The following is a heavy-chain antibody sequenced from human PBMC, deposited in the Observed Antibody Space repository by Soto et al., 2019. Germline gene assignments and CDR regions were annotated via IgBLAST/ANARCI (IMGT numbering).Heavy chain of an antibody. D-gene: IGHD3-16*01. V-gene: IGHV1-2*02. Sequence: ASVKVSCKASGYSFTDYYMHWVRQAPGQGLEWMGWINPNSGGTNHAQKFQGRVTMTRDTSISTAYMELSRLRSDDTAVYYCARVLTFGQGWFDPWGQGTLVTVSS. J-gene: IGHJ5*02. CDR3: ARVLTFGQGWFDP. CDR2: INPNSGGT. CDR1: GYSFTDYY.